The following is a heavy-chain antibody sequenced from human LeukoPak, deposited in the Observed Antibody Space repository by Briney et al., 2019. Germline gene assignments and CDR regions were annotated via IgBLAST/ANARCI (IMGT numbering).Heavy chain of an antibody. CDR3: AREFFGGSYGDY. V-gene: IGHV1-2*02. CDR2: INPNSGAT. J-gene: IGHJ4*02. Sequence: GASVKVSCKASGDTFTGYYMHWVRQAPGQGLEWMGWINPNSGATHYAQKFQGRVTMTRDTSISAVNMELSRLRSDDTAVYYCAREFFGGSYGDYWGQGTLVTVSS. D-gene: IGHD1-26*01. CDR1: GDTFTGYY.